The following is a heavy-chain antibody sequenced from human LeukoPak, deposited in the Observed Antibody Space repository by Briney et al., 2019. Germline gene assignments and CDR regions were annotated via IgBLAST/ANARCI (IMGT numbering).Heavy chain of an antibody. CDR3: AKDSFSYNGIFDALDV. CDR2: TGPV. D-gene: IGHD2-8*01. CDR1: GFTFSDYA. Sequence: GGSLRLSCVASGFTFSDYAMTWVRQAPGEGLEWVSSTGPVHYADSVKGRFTISRDDSKNTLFLQMNSLRAEDTAIYYCAKDSFSYNGIFDALDVWGQGTMVTVSS. J-gene: IGHJ3*01. V-gene: IGHV3-23*01.